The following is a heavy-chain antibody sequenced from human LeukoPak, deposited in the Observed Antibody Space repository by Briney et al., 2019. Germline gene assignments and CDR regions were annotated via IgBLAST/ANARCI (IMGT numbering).Heavy chain of an antibody. CDR1: GGSISSSSYY. CDR3: ARHAYDFWSGPRVTDY. D-gene: IGHD3-3*01. CDR2: IYYSGST. V-gene: IGHV4-39*01. Sequence: SETLSLTCTVSGGSISSSSYYWGWIRQPPGKGLEWIGSIYYSGSTYYNPSLKSRVTISVDTSENQFSLKLSSVTAADTAVYYWARHAYDFWSGPRVTDYWGQGTLVTVSS. J-gene: IGHJ4*02.